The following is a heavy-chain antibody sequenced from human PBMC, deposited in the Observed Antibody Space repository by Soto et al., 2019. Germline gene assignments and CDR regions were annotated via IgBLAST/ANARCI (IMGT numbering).Heavy chain of an antibody. J-gene: IGHJ5*02. CDR3: AKGLHTSTAGMNWLDP. CDR2: ISGSGGST. V-gene: IGHV3-23*01. CDR1: VFTFSSYA. Sequence: PGGSLRLSCAASVFTFSSYAMSCVRHSPGKGLEWVSAISGSGGSTYYADSVKGRFTISRDNSKNTLYLQMKSLRAEDTAVYYCAKGLHTSTAGMNWLDPWGQGTLVTVSS.